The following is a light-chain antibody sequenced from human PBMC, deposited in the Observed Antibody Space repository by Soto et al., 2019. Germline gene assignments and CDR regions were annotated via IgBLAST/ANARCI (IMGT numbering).Light chain of an antibody. Sequence: EIVMTQSPATLSVSPGERATLSCRASQSDSSNLAWYQQKPGQTPKLLIYVASTRATGIPARFSGSGSGTEFPLTISSLQSEDFAVYYCQQYNVWPLTFGGGTKVEFK. CDR2: VAS. CDR3: QQYNVWPLT. J-gene: IGKJ4*01. V-gene: IGKV3-15*01. CDR1: QSDSSN.